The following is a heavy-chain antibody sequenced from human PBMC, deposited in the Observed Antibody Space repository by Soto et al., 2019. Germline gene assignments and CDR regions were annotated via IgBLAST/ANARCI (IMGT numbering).Heavy chain of an antibody. Sequence: EVQLVESGGGLVQPGGSLRLSCVASGFTLTTHNMDWVRQAPGKGLEWISYIDTTSRTIYYADSVKGRFTFSRDNAKKSVYLQMNSLRDEDTAVYYCPRDGDRGFDMDVWGQGTTITVSS. CDR3: PRDGDRGFDMDV. CDR2: IDTTSRTI. CDR1: GFTLTTHN. V-gene: IGHV3-48*02. J-gene: IGHJ6*02.